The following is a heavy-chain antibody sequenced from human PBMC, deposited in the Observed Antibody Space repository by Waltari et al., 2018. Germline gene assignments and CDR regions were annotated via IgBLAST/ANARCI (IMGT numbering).Heavy chain of an antibody. V-gene: IGHV4-61*02. CDR1: GGSISSGSYY. D-gene: IGHD3-3*01. J-gene: IGHJ5*02. Sequence: QVQLQESGPGLVKPSQTLSLTCTVSGGSISSGSYYWIWIRQPAGKGLEWIGRIYTSGSTNYNPSLKSRVTISVDTSKNQFSLKLSSVTATDTAVYYCARGSRGGYYDFWSGYLNWFDPWGQGTLVTVSS. CDR3: ARGSRGGYYDFWSGYLNWFDP. CDR2: IYTSGST.